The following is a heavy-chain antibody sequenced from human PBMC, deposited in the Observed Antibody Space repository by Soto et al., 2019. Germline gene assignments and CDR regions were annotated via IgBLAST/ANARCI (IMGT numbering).Heavy chain of an antibody. D-gene: IGHD2-15*01. V-gene: IGHV1-18*01. CDR2: ISAYNGNT. J-gene: IGHJ6*04. CDR1: GYTFTSYG. Sequence: ASVKVSCKASGYTFTSYGISWVRQAPGQGPEWMGWISAYNGNTNYAQKLQGRVTMTTDTSTSIAYMELRSLRSDDTAVYYCARPSKYCSGGSCYELDVWGKGTTVTVSS. CDR3: ARPSKYCSGGSCYELDV.